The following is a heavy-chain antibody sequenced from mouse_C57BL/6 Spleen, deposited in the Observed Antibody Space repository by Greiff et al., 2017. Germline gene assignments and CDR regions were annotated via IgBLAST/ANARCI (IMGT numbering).Heavy chain of an antibody. V-gene: IGHV1-26*01. CDR3: ARDIYYYGSREAWFAY. Sequence: VQLQQSGPELVKPGASVKISCKASGYTFTDYYMNWVKQSHGKSLEWIGDINPNNGGTSYNQKFKGKATLTVDKSSSTAYMELRSLTSEDSAVYYCARDIYYYGSREAWFAYWGQGTLVTVSA. J-gene: IGHJ3*01. D-gene: IGHD1-1*01. CDR2: INPNNGGT. CDR1: GYTFTDYY.